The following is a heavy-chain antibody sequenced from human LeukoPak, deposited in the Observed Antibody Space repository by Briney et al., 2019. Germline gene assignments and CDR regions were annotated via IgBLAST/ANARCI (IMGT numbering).Heavy chain of an antibody. Sequence: PGGSLRLSCAASGFTFTNYWMSWVRQAPGKGLELVANIKQDRSEKYYVDSVKGRFTISRDNAKNSLYLQMNSLRAEDTAVYYCARQRLLRYFDWLFKAGCYFDYWGQGTLVTVSS. CDR1: GFTFTNYW. V-gene: IGHV3-7*01. CDR3: ARQRLLRYFDWLFKAGCYFDY. CDR2: IKQDRSEK. J-gene: IGHJ4*02. D-gene: IGHD3-9*01.